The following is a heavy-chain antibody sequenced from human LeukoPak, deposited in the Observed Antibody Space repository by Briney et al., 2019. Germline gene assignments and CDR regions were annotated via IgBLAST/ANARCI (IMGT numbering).Heavy chain of an antibody. CDR1: GFTFSSYA. CDR2: ISYDGSNK. V-gene: IGHV3-30-3*01. J-gene: IGHJ4*02. D-gene: IGHD5-12*01. CDR3: ARGRNIVATSGYFDY. Sequence: GGSLRLSCAASGFTFSSYAMHWVRQAPGKGLEWVAVISYDGSNKYYADSVKGRFTISRDNSKNTLYLQMNSLRAEDTAVYYCARGRNIVATSGYFDYWGQGTLVTVSS.